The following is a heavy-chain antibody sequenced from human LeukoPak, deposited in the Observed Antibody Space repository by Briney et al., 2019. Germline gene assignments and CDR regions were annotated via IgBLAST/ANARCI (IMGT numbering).Heavy chain of an antibody. V-gene: IGHV3-15*01. Sequence: GGSLRLSCAASGFTFSNAWMSWVRQAPGKGLEWVGRIKSKNDGGTTDYAAPVEGRFTISRDESKDTLYLQMNSLKTEDTAVYYCTTRCSSTSCKYFDYWGQGTLVTVSS. CDR1: GFTFSNAW. J-gene: IGHJ4*02. D-gene: IGHD2-2*01. CDR3: TTRCSSTSCKYFDY. CDR2: IKSKNDGGTT.